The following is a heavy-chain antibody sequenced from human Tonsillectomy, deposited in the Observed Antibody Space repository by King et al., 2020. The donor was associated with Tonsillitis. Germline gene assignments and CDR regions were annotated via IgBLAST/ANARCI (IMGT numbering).Heavy chain of an antibody. Sequence: VQLVDSGGGLVQPGRSLRLSCTASGFIFSDYGVSWFRQAPGKGLEWVSFIRSNVYGGTTEYAASVKGRFIISRDDSKSIAYLEMNSLKTEDTAVYYCSRDLQPFDWLMGCDIWGQGTLVSVSS. CDR2: IRSNVYGGTT. J-gene: IGHJ3*02. CDR3: SRDLQPFDWLMGCDI. V-gene: IGHV3-49*03. CDR1: GFIFSDYG. D-gene: IGHD3-9*01.